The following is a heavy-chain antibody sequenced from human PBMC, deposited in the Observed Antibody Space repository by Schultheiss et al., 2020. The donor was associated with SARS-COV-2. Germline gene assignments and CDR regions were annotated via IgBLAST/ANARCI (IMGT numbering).Heavy chain of an antibody. CDR1: GFTFSDYY. CDR3: AREDVYYDSSGYYLRGWFDP. J-gene: IGHJ5*02. Sequence: GGSLRLSCAASGFTFSDYYMSWIRQAPGKGLEWVSYISSSSSYTNYADSVKGRFTISRDNAKNSLYLQMNSLRAEDTAVYYCAREDVYYDSSGYYLRGWFDPWGQGTLVTVSS. CDR2: ISSSSSYT. V-gene: IGHV3-11*05. D-gene: IGHD3-22*01.